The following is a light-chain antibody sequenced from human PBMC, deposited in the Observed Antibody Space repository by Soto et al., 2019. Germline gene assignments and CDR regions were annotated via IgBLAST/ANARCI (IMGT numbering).Light chain of an antibody. V-gene: IGKV3D-15*01. CDR2: GAS. CDR3: QQYNNWPPIT. CDR1: QSVSSK. J-gene: IGKJ5*01. Sequence: EIVLTQSPGTLSLSPGERATLFCRASQSVSSKLAWYQQKPGQAPRLLIYGASTRATGIPARFSGSGSGTEFTLTISSLQSEDFAVYYGQQYNNWPPITFGQGTRLEIK.